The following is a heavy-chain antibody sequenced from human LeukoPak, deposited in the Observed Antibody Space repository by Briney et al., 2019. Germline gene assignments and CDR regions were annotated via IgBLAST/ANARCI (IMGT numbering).Heavy chain of an antibody. D-gene: IGHD3-10*01. Sequence: ASVKVSCKASGYTFTGYYMHWVRQAPGQGLEWMGWINPNSGGTNYAQKFQGRVTMTRATSISTAYMELSSLRSDDTAVYYCARSYYYGSGSIYYYYMDVWGKGTTVTVSS. J-gene: IGHJ6*03. CDR2: INPNSGGT. CDR1: GYTFTGYY. CDR3: ARSYYYGSGSIYYYYMDV. V-gene: IGHV1-2*02.